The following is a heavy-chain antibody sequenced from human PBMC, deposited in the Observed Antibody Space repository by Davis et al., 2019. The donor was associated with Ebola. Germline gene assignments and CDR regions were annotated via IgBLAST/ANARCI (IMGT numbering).Heavy chain of an antibody. CDR1: GFTFSSYA. D-gene: IGHD3-10*01. CDR2: VSYDGSNK. Sequence: GGSLRLSCAASGFTFSSYAMHWVRQAPGKGLEWVAVVSYDGSNKYYADSVRGRFTISRDNSKNTLYLQMNTLRPEDTAVYYCANLGSGSHYEDFDYWGQGTLVTVSS. V-gene: IGHV3-30*04. CDR3: ANLGSGSHYEDFDY. J-gene: IGHJ4*02.